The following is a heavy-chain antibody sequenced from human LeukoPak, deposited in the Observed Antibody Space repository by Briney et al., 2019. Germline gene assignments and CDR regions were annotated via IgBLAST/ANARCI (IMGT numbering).Heavy chain of an antibody. V-gene: IGHV3-30*03. CDR3: ARAGVGAIYYFDY. CDR1: GFTFSSYG. Sequence: PGGSLRLSCAASGFTFSSYGMHWVRQAPGKGLEWVAVISYDGSNKYYADSVKGRFTISRDNSKNTLYLQMNSLRAEGTAVYYCARAGVGAIYYFDYWGQGTLVTVSS. CDR2: ISYDGSNK. D-gene: IGHD1-26*01. J-gene: IGHJ4*02.